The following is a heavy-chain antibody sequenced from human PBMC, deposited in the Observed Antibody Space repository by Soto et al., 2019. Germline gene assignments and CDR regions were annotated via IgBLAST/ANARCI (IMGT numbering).Heavy chain of an antibody. J-gene: IGHJ6*02. CDR1: GGSISSSNW. V-gene: IGHV4-4*02. D-gene: IGHD6-13*01. CDR3: ARQETTAAAGTFYYYGMDV. Sequence: PSETLSLTCAFSGGSISSSNWWSWVRQPPGKGLEWIGEIYHSGSTNYNPSLKSRVTISVDKSKNQFSLKLSSVTAADTAVYYCARQETTAAAGTFYYYGMDVWGQGTTVTVSS. CDR2: IYHSGST.